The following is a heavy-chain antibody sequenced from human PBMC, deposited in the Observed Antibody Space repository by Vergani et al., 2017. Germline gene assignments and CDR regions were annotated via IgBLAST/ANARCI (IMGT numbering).Heavy chain of an antibody. Sequence: EVQLVESGGGLVQPGGSLRLSCAASGFTFSSYWMSWVRQAPGKGLEWVANIKQDRSEKYYVDSVKGRFTISRDNAKNSLYLQMNSLRAEDTAVYYCAREYSSSWYYYYYMDVWGKGTTVTVSS. CDR2: IKQDRSEK. J-gene: IGHJ6*03. D-gene: IGHD6-6*01. CDR1: GFTFSSYW. V-gene: IGHV3-7*01. CDR3: AREYSSSWYYYYYMDV.